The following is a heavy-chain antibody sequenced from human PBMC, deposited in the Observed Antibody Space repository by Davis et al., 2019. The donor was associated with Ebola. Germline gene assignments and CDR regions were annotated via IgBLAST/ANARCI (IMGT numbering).Heavy chain of an antibody. CDR1: GYTFTSYG. V-gene: IGHV1-18*01. J-gene: IGHJ6*02. CDR2: INPHNGNT. Sequence: AASVKVSCKASGYTFTSYGISWVRQAPGQGLEWMGWINPHNGNTNYAQKLQGRVTMTTDPSTSTAYMELRSLRSDDTAVYYCARAVNHYSSSWYLHRFMDVWGQGTTVTVSS. D-gene: IGHD6-13*01. CDR3: ARAVNHYSSSWYLHRFMDV.